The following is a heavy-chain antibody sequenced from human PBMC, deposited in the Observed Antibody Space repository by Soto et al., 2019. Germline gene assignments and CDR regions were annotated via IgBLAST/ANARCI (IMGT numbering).Heavy chain of an antibody. CDR2: IYYSGST. CDR3: ARHGMVRGVINPFNY. D-gene: IGHD3-10*01. CDR1: GGSISSSSYY. Sequence: SETLSLTCTVSGGSISSSSYYWGWIRQPPGKGLEWIGSIYYSGSTYYNPSLKSRVTISVDTSKNQFSLKLSSVTAADTAVYYCARHGMVRGVINPFNYWGQGTLVTVSS. J-gene: IGHJ4*02. V-gene: IGHV4-39*01.